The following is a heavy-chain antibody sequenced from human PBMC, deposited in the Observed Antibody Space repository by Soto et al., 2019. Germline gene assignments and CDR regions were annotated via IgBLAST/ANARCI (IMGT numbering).Heavy chain of an antibody. V-gene: IGHV1-3*01. J-gene: IGHJ3*02. CDR3: ARGGYGGDDAFDI. Sequence: PGESLKISCKGSGYSFTSYWIGWVRQAPGQRLEWMGWINAGNGNTKYSQKFQGRVTITRDTSASTAYMELSRLRSDDTAVYYCARGGYGGDDAFDIWGQGTMVTVSS. CDR1: GYSFTSYW. CDR2: INAGNGNT. D-gene: IGHD2-21*01.